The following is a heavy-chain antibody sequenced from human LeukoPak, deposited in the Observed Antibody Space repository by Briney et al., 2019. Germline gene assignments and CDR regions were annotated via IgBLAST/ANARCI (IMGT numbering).Heavy chain of an antibody. V-gene: IGHV3-23*01. D-gene: IGHD3-22*01. CDR1: GFAFSNYA. CDR2: ISDTGDST. Sequence: GGSLRLSCAASGFAFSNYAMSWVRQAPGKGLEWVSRISDTGDSTSYADSVKGRFSISRDNSKNTLYLQMNSLRAEDTAVYYCAGDYYDSIWRQFDPWGQGTLVTVSS. CDR3: AGDYYDSIWRQFDP. J-gene: IGHJ5*02.